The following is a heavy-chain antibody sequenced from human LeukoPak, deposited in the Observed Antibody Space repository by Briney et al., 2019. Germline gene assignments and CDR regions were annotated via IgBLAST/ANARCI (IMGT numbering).Heavy chain of an antibody. Sequence: GRSLRLSCAAPGFTFSSYAMHWVRQAPGKGLEWVAVISYDGSNKYYADSVKGRFTISRDNSKNTLYLQMNSLRAEDTAVYYCAREIATIFGVAENGMDVWGQGTTVTVSS. J-gene: IGHJ6*02. D-gene: IGHD3-3*01. CDR1: GFTFSSYA. V-gene: IGHV3-30-3*01. CDR2: ISYDGSNK. CDR3: AREIATIFGVAENGMDV.